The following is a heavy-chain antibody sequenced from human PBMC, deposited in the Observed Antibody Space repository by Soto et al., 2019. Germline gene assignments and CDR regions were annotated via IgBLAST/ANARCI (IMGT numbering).Heavy chain of an antibody. CDR3: ARAPTSRFDY. CDR2: ISSDGFTQ. J-gene: IGHJ4*02. V-gene: IGHV3-30*15. Sequence: ESGGGVVQPGRSLRLSCAASGFTFRTFAMHWVRQAPGKGLEWVAVISSDGFTQYYADSVKGRVTISRDNSKNTLFLQMSGLRPEDTAVYFCARAPTSRFDYWGQGTQVTVSS. CDR1: GFTFRTFA.